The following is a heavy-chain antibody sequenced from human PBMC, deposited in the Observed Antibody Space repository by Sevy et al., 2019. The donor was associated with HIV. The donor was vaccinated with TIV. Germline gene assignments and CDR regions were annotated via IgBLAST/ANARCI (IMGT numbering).Heavy chain of an antibody. CDR2: FSFGCGKI. CDR3: AREGCSKPHDY. Sequence: GSLRLSCAASGFTFSNYAMSWVRQAPGKGLEWVSTFSFGCGKINYADSVKGRFTISRDNSKNTLYPQMNSLRAEDTALYYCAREGCSKPHDYWGQGTLVTVSS. V-gene: IGHV3-23*01. J-gene: IGHJ4*02. CDR1: GFTFSNYA. D-gene: IGHD2-2*01.